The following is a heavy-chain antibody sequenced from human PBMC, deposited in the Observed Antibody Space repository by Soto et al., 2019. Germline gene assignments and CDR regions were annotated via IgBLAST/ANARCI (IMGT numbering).Heavy chain of an antibody. V-gene: IGHV3-15*01. D-gene: IGHD5-12*01. CDR2: IKSKSGGGTA. J-gene: IGHJ4*02. Sequence: EGQLVESGGGLVKPGGSLRLSCAASGFSFSDAWMSWVRQAPGKGLEWVGRIKSKSGGGTADFAPLVRGRFTMSRDDSKNMLYLQMSSLKTEDTAVYYCTTSVRRESGFPWVGYWGQGTLVTVSS. CDR1: GFSFSDAW. CDR3: TTSVRRESGFPWVGY.